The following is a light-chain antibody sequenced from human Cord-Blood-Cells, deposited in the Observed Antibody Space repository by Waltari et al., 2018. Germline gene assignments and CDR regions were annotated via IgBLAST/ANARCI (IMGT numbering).Light chain of an antibody. V-gene: IGKV4-1*01. CDR2: WAS. CDR3: QQYYSTPLT. CDR1: QSVLYSTNNKNY. J-gene: IGKJ4*01. Sequence: TVMTQSPDPLAVSLVERATINCKSSQSVLYSTNNKNYLACYQQEPGQPPKLLIYWASTRESGVPDRFSGSGSGTDFTLTISSLQAEDVAVYYCQQYYSTPLTFGGGTKVEIK.